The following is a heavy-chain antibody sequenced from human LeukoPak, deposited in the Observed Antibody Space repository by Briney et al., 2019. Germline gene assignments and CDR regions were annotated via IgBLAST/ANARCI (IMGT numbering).Heavy chain of an antibody. V-gene: IGHV1-24*01. Sequence: ASVKVTCKVSGYTLTELSMHWVRQAPGKGLEWMGGFDPEDGETIYAQKFQGRVTITADESTSTAYMELSSLRSEDTAVYYCASQRSGYCSSTSCYGDRYNWFDPWGQGTLVTVSS. CDR3: ASQRSGYCSSTSCYGDRYNWFDP. J-gene: IGHJ5*02. D-gene: IGHD2-2*01. CDR1: GYTLTELS. CDR2: FDPEDGET.